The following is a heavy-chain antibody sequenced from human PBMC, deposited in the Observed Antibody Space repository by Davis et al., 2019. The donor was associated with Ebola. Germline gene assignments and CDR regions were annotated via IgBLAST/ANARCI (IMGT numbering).Heavy chain of an antibody. D-gene: IGHD2-2*01. Sequence: GESLKISCAASGFTFSSYTMNWVRQAPGKGLEWVSSISSSNSYIYYADSVKGRFTISRDNAKNSLYLQMNSLRAEDTAVYYCARGDCSRTSCSAPDYYYYYMDVWGKGTTVTVSS. J-gene: IGHJ6*03. CDR1: GFTFSSYT. CDR3: ARGDCSRTSCSAPDYYYYYMDV. V-gene: IGHV3-21*01. CDR2: ISSSNSYI.